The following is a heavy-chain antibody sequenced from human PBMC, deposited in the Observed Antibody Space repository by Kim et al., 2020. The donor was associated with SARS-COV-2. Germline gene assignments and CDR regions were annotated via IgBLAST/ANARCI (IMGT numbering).Heavy chain of an antibody. Sequence: GESLKISCKGSGYTFSNYWIAWVRQIPGKGLEWMGIIYPDDSYTRYSPSFQGQVTNSADKSINTAYLQWNSLQASDTAIDYCARPGEGHSNTYFEQWGQGTLVTVSS. CDR1: GYTFSNYW. V-gene: IGHV5-51*01. CDR2: IYPDDSYT. CDR3: ARPGEGHSNTYFEQ. J-gene: IGHJ4*02. D-gene: IGHD4-4*01.